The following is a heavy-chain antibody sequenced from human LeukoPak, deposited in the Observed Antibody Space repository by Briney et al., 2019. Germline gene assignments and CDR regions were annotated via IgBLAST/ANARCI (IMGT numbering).Heavy chain of an antibody. D-gene: IGHD1-1*01. Sequence: SETLSLTCTVSGGSISTYYWSWIRQPPGKGLEWIGYIYHSGSTKYNPSLKSRVTISVDTSQNQFSLKRSSVTAADTAVYYCARGVEGFYYYYYYMDIWGKGTTVTVSS. CDR2: IYHSGST. CDR1: GGSISTYY. CDR3: ARGVEGFYYYYYYMDI. V-gene: IGHV4-59*01. J-gene: IGHJ6*03.